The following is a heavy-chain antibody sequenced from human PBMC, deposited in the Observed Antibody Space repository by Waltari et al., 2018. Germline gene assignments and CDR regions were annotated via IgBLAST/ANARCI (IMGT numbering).Heavy chain of an antibody. D-gene: IGHD2-8*01. CDR1: GGSLKSGSYY. J-gene: IGHJ1*01. CDR2: IFYNAKT. CDR3: ARHPSYWCSCNFDQ. Sequence: QMQESGPGLVKPSETLSLTCTVSGGSLKSGSYYWGWIRQPPGKTLDWIGGIFYNAKTDKNPSLESRITMSIDTSKNQFSLDLTSVTAADTALYFCARHPSYWCSCNFDQWGQGSLVIVSS. V-gene: IGHV4-39*01.